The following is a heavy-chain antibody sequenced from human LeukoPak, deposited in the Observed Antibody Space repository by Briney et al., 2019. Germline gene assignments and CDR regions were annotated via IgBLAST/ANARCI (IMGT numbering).Heavy chain of an antibody. CDR2: IYSGGST. V-gene: IGHV3-53*01. CDR1: GFTVSSNY. Sequence: GGSLRLSCAASGFTVSSNYMSWVRQAPGKGLEWVSVIYSGGSTYYADSVKGRFTISRDNSKNTLYLQMNSLRAEDTAMYYCARDPPGYCSGGSCYSVGDWGQGTLVTVSS. CDR3: ARDPPGYCSGGSCYSVGD. J-gene: IGHJ4*02. D-gene: IGHD2-15*01.